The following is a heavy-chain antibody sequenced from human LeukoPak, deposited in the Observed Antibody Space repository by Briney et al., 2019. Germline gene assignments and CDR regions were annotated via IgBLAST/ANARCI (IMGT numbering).Heavy chain of an antibody. CDR1: GFTFDSYA. CDR3: AKGPPDSSSWYKRTEG. J-gene: IGHJ4*02. CDR2: IYATGVAT. Sequence: GGSLRLSCTASGFTFDSYAMSWVRQAPGKGLEWVSAIYATGVATWYPDSVKGRFTISRDKSKNTVYLQMNSLRVEDTALYYCAKGPPDSSSWYKRTEGWGQGTLVTVSS. D-gene: IGHD6-13*01. V-gene: IGHV3-23*01.